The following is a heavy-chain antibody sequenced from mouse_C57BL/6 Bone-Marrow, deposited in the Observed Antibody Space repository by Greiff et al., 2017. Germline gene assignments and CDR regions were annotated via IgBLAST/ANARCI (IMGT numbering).Heavy chain of an antibody. V-gene: IGHV5-4*01. D-gene: IGHD2-5*01. CDR1: GFTFSSYA. Sequence: EVQGVEPGGGLVMPGGSLKLSCAASGFTFSSYAMSWVRQTPEQRLEWVAAISDCGSYTYYPDNVKGRFTISRANAKNNLYLQMSHLKSEETYMYDCARAYYSNPYAMDYWGKGTTVTVSS. J-gene: IGHJ4*01. CDR3: ARAYYSNPYAMDY. CDR2: ISDCGSYT.